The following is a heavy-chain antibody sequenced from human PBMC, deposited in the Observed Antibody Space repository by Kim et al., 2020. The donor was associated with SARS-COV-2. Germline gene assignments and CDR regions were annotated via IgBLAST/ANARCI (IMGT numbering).Heavy chain of an antibody. J-gene: IGHJ4*02. CDR3: AGDPGDRVRGVVKAFDD. Sequence: SVKGRFTIYRDDSKNTLYLQMYGLRPEDTAVYYCAGDPGDRVRGVVKAFDDWGQGTLVTVSS. D-gene: IGHD3-10*01. V-gene: IGHV3-30*01.